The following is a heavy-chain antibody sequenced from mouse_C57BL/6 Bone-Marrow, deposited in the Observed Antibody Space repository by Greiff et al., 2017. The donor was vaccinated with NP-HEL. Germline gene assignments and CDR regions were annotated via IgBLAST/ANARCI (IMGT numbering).Heavy chain of an antibody. CDR2: IDPSDSYT. CDR3: ERLGWLIDFDY. J-gene: IGHJ2*01. Sequence: QVQLQQPGAELVRPGTSVKLSCKASGYTFTSYWMHWVKQRPGQGLEWIGVIDPSDSYTNYNQKFKGKATLTVDTSSSTAYMQLSSLTSEDSAVYYCERLGWLIDFDYGGQGTNLTVSS. CDR1: GYTFTSYW. V-gene: IGHV1-59*01. D-gene: IGHD2-3*01.